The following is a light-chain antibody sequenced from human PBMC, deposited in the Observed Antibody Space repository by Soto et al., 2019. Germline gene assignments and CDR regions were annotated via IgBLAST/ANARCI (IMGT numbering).Light chain of an antibody. J-gene: IGKJ4*01. CDR2: DTS. V-gene: IGKV3-15*01. Sequence: EIVLTQSPATLSLSPGERATLSCRASQSVTSLLGWYHQKPGQAPRLLIYDTSTRATGVPTRFSGSRSGAEFTLTINSLQSEDFAVYYCQPYNNWPLTFGGGTKVDIK. CDR1: QSVTSL. CDR3: QPYNNWPLT.